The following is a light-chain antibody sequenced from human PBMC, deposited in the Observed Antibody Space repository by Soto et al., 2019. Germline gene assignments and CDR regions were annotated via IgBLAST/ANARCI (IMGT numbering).Light chain of an antibody. CDR2: GAS. CDR1: QGIRND. V-gene: IGKV1-6*01. J-gene: IGKJ1*01. Sequence: AIQMTQSPSSLSASVGGRVAMTCRASQGIRNDLAWYQQKPGEAPKLLIYGASNLQSGVPSRFSGSGSDTDFTLTISSLQPEDCAIYYCLQDYSYPRMFGLGTRVEIK. CDR3: LQDYSYPRM.